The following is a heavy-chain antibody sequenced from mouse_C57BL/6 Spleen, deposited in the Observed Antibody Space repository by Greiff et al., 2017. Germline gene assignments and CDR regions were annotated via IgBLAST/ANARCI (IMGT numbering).Heavy chain of an antibody. V-gene: IGHV1-55*01. CDR3: ARERIYGNYEFAY. Sequence: QVQLKQPGAELVKPGASVKMSCKASGYTFTSYWITWVKQRPGQGLEWIGDIYPGSGSTNYNEKFKSKATLTVDTSSSTAYMQLSSLTSEDSAVYYCARERIYGNYEFAYWGQGTLVTVSA. J-gene: IGHJ3*01. CDR1: GYTFTSYW. D-gene: IGHD2-1*01. CDR2: IYPGSGST.